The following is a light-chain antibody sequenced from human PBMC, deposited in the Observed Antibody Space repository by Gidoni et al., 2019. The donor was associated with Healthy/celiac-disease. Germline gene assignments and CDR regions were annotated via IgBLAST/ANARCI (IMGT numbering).Light chain of an antibody. J-gene: IGKJ1*01. Sequence: DIQMTQSPSSVSASVGDRVTSTCRPSQGISSWLAWYQQKPGKAPKLLIYAASSLQSGVPSRFSGSGSGTDFTLTISRQPEDFATYYCQQANSFPWTFGQGTKVEIK. CDR3: QQANSFPWT. V-gene: IGKV1-12*01. CDR1: QGISSW. CDR2: AAS.